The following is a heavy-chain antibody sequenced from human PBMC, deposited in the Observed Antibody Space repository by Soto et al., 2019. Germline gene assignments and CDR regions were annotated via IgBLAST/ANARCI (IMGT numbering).Heavy chain of an antibody. CDR1: GFTFSSFG. D-gene: IGHD1-7*01. CDR3: AKAEVGGTKEGYYFDY. V-gene: IGHV3-30*18. CDR2: IPFDGSNR. J-gene: IGHJ4*02. Sequence: QVQLVESGGGVVQPGRSLRLSCAASGFTFSSFGMHWVRQAPGKGLEWVAVIPFDGSNRYYADPVKARLTISKDNSRNMVHMQMYSLRPEDTAAYYCAKAEVGGTKEGYYFDYWGQGTLVTVSS.